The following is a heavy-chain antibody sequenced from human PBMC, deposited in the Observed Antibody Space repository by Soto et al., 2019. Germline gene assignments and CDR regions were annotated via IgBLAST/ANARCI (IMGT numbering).Heavy chain of an antibody. J-gene: IGHJ5*02. D-gene: IGHD3-10*01. CDR2: ISYEGSNK. Sequence: QVQLVESGGGVVQPGRSLRLSCAASGFTFSNFAMHWVRQAPGKGLEWVAAISYEGSNKYYGDSVRGRFTISRDNSKNTLYLQMNSLIAEDTAVYYCAKDSGGIHFYASGTYVYNWFDPWGQGTLVTVSS. V-gene: IGHV3-30*18. CDR1: GFTFSNFA. CDR3: AKDSGGIHFYASGTYVYNWFDP.